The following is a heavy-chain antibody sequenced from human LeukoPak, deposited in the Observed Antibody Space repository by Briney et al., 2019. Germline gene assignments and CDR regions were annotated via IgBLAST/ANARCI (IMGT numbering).Heavy chain of an antibody. CDR1: GFTFSSYG. Sequence: GGSLRLSCAASGFTFSSYGMHWVRQAPGKGLEWVAFIRYDGSNKYYADSVKGRFTISRDNSKNALYLQMNSLRAEDTAVYYCARDNEEWTTVTTGAPLDYWGQGTPVTVSS. CDR2: IRYDGSNK. D-gene: IGHD4-17*01. V-gene: IGHV3-30*02. J-gene: IGHJ4*02. CDR3: ARDNEEWTTVTTGAPLDY.